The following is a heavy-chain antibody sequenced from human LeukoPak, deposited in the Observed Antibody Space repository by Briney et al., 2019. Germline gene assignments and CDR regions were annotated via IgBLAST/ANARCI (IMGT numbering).Heavy chain of an antibody. CDR1: GYIFTSYW. J-gene: IGHJ4*02. CDR2: IYPGDSAT. Sequence: GESLNISCKGSGYIFTSYWIGWVRQKPGKGLEWMGIIYPGDSATRNRPSLQGQVIISVDKSISTAYLQWSSLKASDTAMYYCARSSHYYYGSGPLHAYYFDYWGQGTLVTVSS. V-gene: IGHV5-51*01. D-gene: IGHD3-10*01. CDR3: ARSSHYYYGSGPLHAYYFDY.